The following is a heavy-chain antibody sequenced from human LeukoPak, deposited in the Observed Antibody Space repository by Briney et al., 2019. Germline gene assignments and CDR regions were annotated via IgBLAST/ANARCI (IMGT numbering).Heavy chain of an antibody. D-gene: IGHD2/OR15-2a*01. CDR2: IRRDGSRI. Sequence: GGSLRLSCAASGFSFSSYNMNWVRQAPGKGLEWISYIRRDGSRIYYADSVEGRFTISRDNAKNSLYLQMDSLRVEDTAVYYCTRDPHALDFWGQGTLVTVSS. CDR3: TRDPHALDF. CDR1: GFSFSSYN. V-gene: IGHV3-48*01. J-gene: IGHJ4*02.